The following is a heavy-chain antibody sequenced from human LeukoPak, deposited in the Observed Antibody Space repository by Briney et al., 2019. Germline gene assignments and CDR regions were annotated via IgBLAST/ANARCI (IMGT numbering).Heavy chain of an antibody. V-gene: IGHV1-2*02. J-gene: IGHJ3*02. Sequence: ASVKVSCKASGYTFTGYYMHWVRQAPGQGLEWMGWINPNSGGTNYAQKFQGRVTMTRGTSISTAYMELSRLRSDDTAVYYCARVFKPYDSSGYYYLDAFDIWGQGTMVTVSS. CDR2: INPNSGGT. CDR3: ARVFKPYDSSGYYYLDAFDI. CDR1: GYTFTGYY. D-gene: IGHD3-22*01.